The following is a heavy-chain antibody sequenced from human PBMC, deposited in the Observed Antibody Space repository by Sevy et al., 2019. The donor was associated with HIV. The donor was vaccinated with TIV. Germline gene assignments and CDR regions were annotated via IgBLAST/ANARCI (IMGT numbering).Heavy chain of an antibody. V-gene: IGHV4-34*01. CDR2: INHSGIT. D-gene: IGHD6-6*01. J-gene: IGHJ4*02. Sequence: SETLSLTCTVHGEPFSGYYWSWIRQPPGKGLEWSGEINHSGITHYNPSLKSRVTLSVDTSKNHFSLKLSSVTAADTADYYCVRQDLATAAPRPYWGQGSLVTVS. CDR3: VRQDLATAAPRPY. CDR1: GEPFSGYY.